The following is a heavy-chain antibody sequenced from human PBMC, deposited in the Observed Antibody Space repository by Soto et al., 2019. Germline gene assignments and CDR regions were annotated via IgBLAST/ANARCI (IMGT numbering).Heavy chain of an antibody. CDR2: VYYTGVT. V-gene: IGHV4-61*01. D-gene: IGHD6-13*01. J-gene: IGHJ2*01. CDR3: ARELDSSWYFDL. Sequence: SVTLSLTCTVDGGYLITDSSCWTWERQPPGGGLEYLGYVYYTGVTNYNPSLKSRVTISLDMSKSQFFLTLSSVTPADTATYYCARELDSSWYFDLWGR. CDR1: GGYLITDSSC.